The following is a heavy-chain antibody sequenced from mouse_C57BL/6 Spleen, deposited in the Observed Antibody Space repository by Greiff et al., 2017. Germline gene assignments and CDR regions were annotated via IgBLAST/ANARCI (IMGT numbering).Heavy chain of an antibody. Sequence: QVQLQQPGTELVKPGASVKLSCKASGYTFTSYWMHWVKQRPGQGLEWIGNIHPCNGGTNYNEKFKSKATLTVDKSSSTAYMQLSSLTSEDSAVYYCARWGYGNWYIDVWGTGTTVTVSS. J-gene: IGHJ1*03. V-gene: IGHV1-53*01. D-gene: IGHD2-1*01. CDR1: GYTFTSYW. CDR3: ARWGYGNWYIDV. CDR2: IHPCNGGT.